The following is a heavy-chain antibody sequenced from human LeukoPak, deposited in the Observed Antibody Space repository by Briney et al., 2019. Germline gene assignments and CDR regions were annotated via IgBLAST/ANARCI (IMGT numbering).Heavy chain of an antibody. J-gene: IGHJ4*02. Sequence: SETLSLTCTVSGGSISSYYWSWIRQPPGKGLEWIGYIYYSGSTNYNPSLKSRVTISVDTSKNQFSLKLSSVTAADTAVYYCARRGVYPVHYFDYWGQGTLVTVSS. CDR3: ARRGVYPVHYFDY. V-gene: IGHV4-59*01. CDR1: GGSISSYY. CDR2: IYYSGST. D-gene: IGHD3-10*01.